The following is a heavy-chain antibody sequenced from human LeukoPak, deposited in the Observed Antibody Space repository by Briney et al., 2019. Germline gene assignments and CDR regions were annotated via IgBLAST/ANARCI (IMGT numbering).Heavy chain of an antibody. D-gene: IGHD5-18*01. Sequence: GGSLRLSCAASRFTFSNHPMSWVRQPPRKVLEWVASISPSGDTTYYANFVRGRFTISRHNSTKTLYLQVSSQGVEGTAIYFRAMQATGGYSPFYFWGRGALVSVS. J-gene: IGHJ4*02. CDR2: ISPSGDTT. CDR3: AMQATGGYSPFYF. V-gene: IGHV3-23*01. CDR1: RFTFSNHP.